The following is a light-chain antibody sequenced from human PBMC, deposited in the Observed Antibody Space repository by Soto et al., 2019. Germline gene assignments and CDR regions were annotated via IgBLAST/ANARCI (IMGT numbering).Light chain of an antibody. CDR3: GTWDGSLSAVV. CDR1: SSNIGNNY. Sequence: QSVLTQPPSVSAAPGQKVTISCSGASSNIGNNYVSWYQQLPGTAPKLLIYDNNERPSGIPGRFSGSKSGTSATLGITGLQTGDEDDYYCGTWDGSLSAVVFGGGTKVTVL. J-gene: IGLJ2*01. CDR2: DNN. V-gene: IGLV1-51*01.